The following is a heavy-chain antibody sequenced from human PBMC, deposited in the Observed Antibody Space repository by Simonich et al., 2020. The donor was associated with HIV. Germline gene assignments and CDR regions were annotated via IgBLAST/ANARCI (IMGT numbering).Heavy chain of an antibody. V-gene: IGHV3-48*01. Sequence: PGTSLSLSCAASGFTFSSYGMHWVRQAPGKGLEWVSYISSSSSTIYYADSVKGRFTISRDNAKNSLYLQMNSLRAEDTAVYYCARDTGYGDYGYFQHWGQGTLVTVSS. CDR2: ISSSSSTI. CDR3: ARDTGYGDYGYFQH. J-gene: IGHJ1*01. CDR1: GFTFSSYG. D-gene: IGHD4-17*01.